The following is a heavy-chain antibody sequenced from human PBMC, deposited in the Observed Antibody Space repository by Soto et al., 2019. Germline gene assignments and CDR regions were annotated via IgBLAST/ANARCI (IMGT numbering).Heavy chain of an antibody. V-gene: IGHV3-66*01. D-gene: IGHD3-10*01. J-gene: IGHJ5*02. CDR2: IYSGGST. CDR3: AKGLLWFGELSS. CDR1: GFTVSSKY. Sequence: EVQLVESGGGLVQPGGSLRLSCAASGFTVSSKYMNWVRQAPGKGLEWVSLIYSGGSTYYADSVKGRFTISRDNSKNTLYLQMNSLRAEDTAVYYCAKGLLWFGELSSWGQGTLVTVSP.